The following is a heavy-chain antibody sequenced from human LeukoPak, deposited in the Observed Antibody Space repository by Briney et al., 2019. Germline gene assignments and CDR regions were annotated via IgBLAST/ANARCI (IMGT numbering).Heavy chain of an antibody. D-gene: IGHD5-18*01. CDR1: GFTFSSYA. V-gene: IGHV4-34*08. CDR3: AGGYSYGFGI. J-gene: IGHJ3*02. CDR2: INHSGST. Sequence: GSLRLSCAASGFTFSSYAMTWVRQAPGKGLEWIGEINHSGSTNYNPSLKSRVTISVDTSKNQFSLKLSSVTAADTAVYYCAGGYSYGFGIWGQGTMVTVSS.